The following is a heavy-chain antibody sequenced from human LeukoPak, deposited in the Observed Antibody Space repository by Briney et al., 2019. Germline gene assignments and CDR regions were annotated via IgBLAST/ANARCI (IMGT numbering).Heavy chain of an antibody. D-gene: IGHD2-2*01. CDR2: IYHSGST. Sequence: SEILSLTCAVSGGSISSGGYSWSWIRQPPGKGLEGIGYIYHSGSTYYNPSLKSRVTISVDRSKNQFSLKLSSVTAADTAVYYCARDRYCSSTSCHPLYYYYMDVWGKGTTVTVSS. CDR1: GGSISSGGYS. V-gene: IGHV4-30-2*01. CDR3: ARDRYCSSTSCHPLYYYYMDV. J-gene: IGHJ6*03.